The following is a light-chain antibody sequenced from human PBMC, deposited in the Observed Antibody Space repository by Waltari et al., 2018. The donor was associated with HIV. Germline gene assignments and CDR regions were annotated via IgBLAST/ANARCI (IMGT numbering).Light chain of an antibody. CDR3: QTWDTGIL. J-gene: IGLJ2*01. V-gene: IGLV4-69*01. CDR1: SWHSSYA. CDR2: LNSDGSH. Sequence: QLVPTQSPAASASLGASVKLTCTLSSWHSSYAIAWPQQQPEQGPRYLMKLNSDGSHSKGDGIPDRFSGSSSGAERYLTISRLQSEDEADYYCQTWDTGILFGGGTKLTVL.